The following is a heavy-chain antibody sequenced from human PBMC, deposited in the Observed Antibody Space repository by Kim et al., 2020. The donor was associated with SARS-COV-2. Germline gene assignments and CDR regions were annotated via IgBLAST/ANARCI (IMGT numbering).Heavy chain of an antibody. V-gene: IGHV4-31*03. Sequence: SETLSLTCTVSGGSISSGGYYWSWIRQHPGKGLEWIGYIYYSGSTYYNPSLKSRVTISVDTSKNQFSLKLSSVTAADTAVYYCARVQQRGGGVDMTTVVNSFDPWGQGTLVTVSS. CDR1: GGSISSGGYY. D-gene: IGHD4-17*01. J-gene: IGHJ5*02. CDR2: IYYSGST. CDR3: ARVQQRGGGVDMTTVVNSFDP.